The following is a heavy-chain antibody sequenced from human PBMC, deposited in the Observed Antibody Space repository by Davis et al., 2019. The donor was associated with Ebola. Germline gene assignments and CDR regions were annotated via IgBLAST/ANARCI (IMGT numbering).Heavy chain of an antibody. J-gene: IGHJ4*02. CDR1: GGSISSYY. CDR2: IYYSGST. V-gene: IGHV4-59*12. CDR3: ARVGSYYSSFGY. Sequence: SETLSLTCTVSGGSISSYYWSWIRQPPGKGLEWIGYIYYSGSTYYNPSLKSRVTISVDTSKNHFSLKLSSMTAADSAVYYCARVGSYYSSFGYWGQGTLVTVSS. D-gene: IGHD1-26*01.